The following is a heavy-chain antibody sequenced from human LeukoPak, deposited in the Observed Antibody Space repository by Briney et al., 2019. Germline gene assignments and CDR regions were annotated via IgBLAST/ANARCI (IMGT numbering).Heavy chain of an antibody. CDR1: GGSISPYY. V-gene: IGHV4-59*12. Sequence: SETLFLTCTVSGGSISPYYWTWIRQPPGKGLEWIGYIYYSGSTNYNPSLTSRVTMSVDTSKNQFSLKLSSVTAADTAVYYCARAPGIMSGNWRFDYWGQGTLVTVSS. CDR3: ARAPGIMSGNWRFDY. CDR2: IYYSGST. J-gene: IGHJ4*02. D-gene: IGHD3-16*01.